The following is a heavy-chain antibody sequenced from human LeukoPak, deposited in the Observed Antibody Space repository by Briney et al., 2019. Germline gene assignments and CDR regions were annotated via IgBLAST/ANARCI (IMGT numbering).Heavy chain of an antibody. D-gene: IGHD3-9*01. CDR3: AKEGPAYDILTGHYYYYSMDV. Sequence: GGSLRLSCAASGFTFSSYAMSWVRQVPGKGLEWVSAISGSGDTTYYADSVKGRLTISRDNSKNTLYLQTNSLRAEDTAIYYCAKEGPAYDILTGHYYYYSMDVWGKGTTVTVSS. CDR2: ISGSGDTT. J-gene: IGHJ6*04. V-gene: IGHV3-23*01. CDR1: GFTFSSYA.